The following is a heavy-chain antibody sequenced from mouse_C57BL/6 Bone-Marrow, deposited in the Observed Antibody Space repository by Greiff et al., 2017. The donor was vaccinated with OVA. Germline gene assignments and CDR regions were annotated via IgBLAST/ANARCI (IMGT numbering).Heavy chain of an antibody. J-gene: IGHJ3*01. CDR3: ARESNRGSAY. CDR1: GFTFSSYA. D-gene: IGHD2-5*01. V-gene: IGHV5-4*01. Sequence: EVHLVESGGGLVKPGGSLKLSCAASGFTFSSYAMSWVRQTPEKRLEWVATISDGGSYTYYPDNVKGRFTISRDNAKNNLYLQMSHLKSEDTAMYYCARESNRGSAYWGQGTLVTVSA. CDR2: ISDGGSYT.